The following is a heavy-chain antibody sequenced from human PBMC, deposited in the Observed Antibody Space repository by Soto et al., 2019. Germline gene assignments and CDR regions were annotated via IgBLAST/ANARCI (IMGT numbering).Heavy chain of an antibody. V-gene: IGHV4-59*12. J-gene: IGHJ5*02. CDR3: ARVPGP. CDR2: IYYSARN. Sequence: SDTLSLTCTVSGGSLSSYYCIWIRQPPGKGLEWIGYIYYSARNNYNTSLKSRVTRSVDRSKNQFSLKMSSVTAEDTGVDYCARVPGPWGQGTQVTVSS. CDR1: GGSLSSYY.